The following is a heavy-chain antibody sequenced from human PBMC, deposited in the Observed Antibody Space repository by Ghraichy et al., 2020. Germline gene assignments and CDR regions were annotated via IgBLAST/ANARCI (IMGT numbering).Heavy chain of an antibody. CDR1: GGTFSSYA. CDR3: ARDGGSGSYYQNGYYYYGMDV. D-gene: IGHD3-10*01. CDR2: IIPILGIA. J-gene: IGHJ6*02. Sequence: SVKVSCKASGGTFSSYAISWVRQAPGQGLEWMGRIIPILGIANYAQKFQGRVTITADKSTSTAYMELSSLRSEDTAVYYCARDGGSGSYYQNGYYYYGMDVWGQGTTVTVSS. V-gene: IGHV1-69*04.